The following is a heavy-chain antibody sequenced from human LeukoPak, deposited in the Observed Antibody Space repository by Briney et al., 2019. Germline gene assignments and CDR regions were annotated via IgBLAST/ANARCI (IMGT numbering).Heavy chain of an antibody. Sequence: GGSLRLSCTASGFTFSSYGMHWVRQAPGRGLEWVAAIQYDGSIEYYADSVKGRFTISRDQSKNTLFLQVNSLRAEDTAVYYCARDSCGSPSCFNYWGQGTLVTVSS. J-gene: IGHJ4*03. CDR3: ARDSCGSPSCFNY. D-gene: IGHD2-2*01. CDR2: IQYDGSIE. CDR1: GFTFSSYG. V-gene: IGHV3-33*01.